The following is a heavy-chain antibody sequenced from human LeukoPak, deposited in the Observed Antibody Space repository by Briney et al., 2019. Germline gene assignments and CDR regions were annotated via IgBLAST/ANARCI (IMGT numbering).Heavy chain of an antibody. CDR1: GFTFSSYA. CDR3: AKALYSSSWTIDRRGDY. D-gene: IGHD6-13*01. V-gene: IGHV3-23*01. Sequence: GGSLRLSCAASGFTFSSYAMSWVRQAPGKGLEWVSAISGSGGSTYYADSVKGRFTISRDNSKSALYLQMNSLRAEDTAVYYCAKALYSSSWTIDRRGDYWGQGTLVTVSS. J-gene: IGHJ4*02. CDR2: ISGSGGST.